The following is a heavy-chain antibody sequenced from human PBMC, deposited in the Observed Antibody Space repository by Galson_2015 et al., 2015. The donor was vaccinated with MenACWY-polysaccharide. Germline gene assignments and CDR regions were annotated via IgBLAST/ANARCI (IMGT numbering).Heavy chain of an antibody. CDR3: ARTPGNSDDYYYYMDV. J-gene: IGHJ6*03. D-gene: IGHD4-23*01. V-gene: IGHV3-33*01. CDR1: GFTFSSCG. Sequence: SLRLSCAASGFTFSSCGMHWVRQAPGKGLEWVALTWYDGSNKYYADSVKGRFTISRDNSKSTLFLQMNNLRAEDTAVYYCARTPGNSDDYYYYMDVWGKGTTVTVSS. CDR2: TWYDGSNK.